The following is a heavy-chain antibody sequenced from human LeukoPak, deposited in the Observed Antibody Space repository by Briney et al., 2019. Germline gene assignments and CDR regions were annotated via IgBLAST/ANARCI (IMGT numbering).Heavy chain of an antibody. CDR2: MNPNSGNT. V-gene: IGHV1-8*01. CDR3: ARDRRRKAIPLPLVVIRRMDGMDV. Sequence: GASVKVSCKASGYTFTSYDINWVRQATGQGLEWMGWMNPNSGNTGYAQKFQGRVTMTRNTSISTAYMELSSLRSEDTAVYYCARDRRRKAIPLPLVVIRRMDGMDVWGQGTTVTVSS. J-gene: IGHJ6*02. CDR1: GYTFTSYD. D-gene: IGHD3-22*01.